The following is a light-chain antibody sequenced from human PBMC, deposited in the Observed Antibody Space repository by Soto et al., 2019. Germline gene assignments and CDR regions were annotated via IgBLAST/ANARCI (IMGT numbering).Light chain of an antibody. CDR1: SSDVGGYNY. Sequence: QSVLTQPRSVSGSPGQPVTISCTGTSSDVGGYNYVSWYQQHPGKAPKLMIYDVSKRPSGVPDRFSGSKSGNTASLTISGLQAEDEADYYCCSYAGRAVVFGGGTKLTVL. CDR3: CSYAGRAVV. J-gene: IGLJ2*01. CDR2: DVS. V-gene: IGLV2-11*01.